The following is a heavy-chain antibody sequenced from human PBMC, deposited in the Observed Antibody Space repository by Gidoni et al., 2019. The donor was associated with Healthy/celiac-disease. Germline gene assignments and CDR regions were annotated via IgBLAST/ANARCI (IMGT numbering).Heavy chain of an antibody. Sequence: EVQLVQSGAEVKKHGESLLISCKGSGYSFTSYWSSRVRQMPGQGLEWMGRIDPSDSYTNYSPSFPGHVTISADNSISTAYLQSSSLKASDTAMYSCAIQDIVVVVAATSFDYWGQGTLVTVSS. D-gene: IGHD2-15*01. J-gene: IGHJ4*02. CDR2: IDPSDSYT. CDR3: AIQDIVVVVAATSFDY. CDR1: GYSFTSYW. V-gene: IGHV5-10-1*03.